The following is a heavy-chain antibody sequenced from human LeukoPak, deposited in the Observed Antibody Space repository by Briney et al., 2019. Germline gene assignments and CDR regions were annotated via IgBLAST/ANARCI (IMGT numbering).Heavy chain of an antibody. CDR2: FYYSGIT. D-gene: IGHD3-16*01. CDR1: GGSISTYY. Sequence: PSETLSLTCTVSGGSISTYYWSWIWQPPGKGLEWIGYFYYSGITNYNPSLKSRVAMSVDTSNNQFSLSLSSVTAADTAVYYCARGSLNRVITFGGEMVDDYWGQEPWSPSPQ. J-gene: IGHJ4*01. CDR3: ARGSLNRVITFGGEMVDDY. V-gene: IGHV4-59*12.